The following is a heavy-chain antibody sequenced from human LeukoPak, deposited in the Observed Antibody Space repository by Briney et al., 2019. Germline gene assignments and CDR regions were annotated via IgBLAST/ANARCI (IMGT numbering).Heavy chain of an antibody. J-gene: IGHJ5*02. Sequence: SETLSLTCTVSGGSISSYYWSWIRQPAGKGLEWIGRIYTSGSTNYNPSLKSRVTMSVDTSKNQFSLKLSSVTAADTAVYYCARDGSRPLLWFGENNWFDPWGQGILVTVSS. CDR1: GGSISSYY. CDR2: IYTSGST. CDR3: ARDGSRPLLWFGENNWFDP. V-gene: IGHV4-4*07. D-gene: IGHD3-10*01.